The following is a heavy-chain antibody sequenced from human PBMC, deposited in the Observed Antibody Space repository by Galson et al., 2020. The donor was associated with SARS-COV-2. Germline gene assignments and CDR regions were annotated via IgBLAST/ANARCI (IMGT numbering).Heavy chain of an antibody. J-gene: IGHJ4*02. CDR3: TKGVYGSGTYYHTD. V-gene: IGHV3-9*01. CDR2: IGWNSGSI. Sequence: SLKISCEASGFTFDDYAMHWVRKAPGKGLEWVAGIGWNSGSIGYADSVKGRFTVSRDNAKNSLYLQLDSLKPEDTALYFCTKGVYGSGTYYHTDWGQGTLVTVSS. CDR1: GFTFDDYA. D-gene: IGHD3-10*01.